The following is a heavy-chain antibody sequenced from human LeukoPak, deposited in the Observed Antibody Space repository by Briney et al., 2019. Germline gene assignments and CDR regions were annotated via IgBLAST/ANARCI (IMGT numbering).Heavy chain of an antibody. J-gene: IGHJ5*02. V-gene: IGHV1-2*02. CDR3: ARDPGAAAGANWFDP. Sequence: ASVKVSCKASGYTFTGYYMHWVRQAPGQGLEWMGWINPNSGGTNYAQKFQGRVTMTRDTSISTAYMELSRPRSDDTAVYYCARDPGAAAGANWFDPWGQGTLVTVSS. CDR2: INPNSGGT. D-gene: IGHD6-13*01. CDR1: GYTFTGYY.